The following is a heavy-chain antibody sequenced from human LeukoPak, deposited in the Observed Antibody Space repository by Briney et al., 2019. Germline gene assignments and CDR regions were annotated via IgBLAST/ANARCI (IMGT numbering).Heavy chain of an antibody. CDR2: ISDDGSNK. V-gene: IGHV3-30*04. Sequence: GGTLRLSCAASGFTFRTYAMNWVRQAPGKGLEWVAVISDDGSNKYYAESVKGQFTISRDNSKNTLYLQMNSLRAEDTAVYYCARAFSTTAFDYWGQGTLVTVSS. CDR3: ARAFSTTAFDY. J-gene: IGHJ4*02. D-gene: IGHD4-17*01. CDR1: GFTFRTYA.